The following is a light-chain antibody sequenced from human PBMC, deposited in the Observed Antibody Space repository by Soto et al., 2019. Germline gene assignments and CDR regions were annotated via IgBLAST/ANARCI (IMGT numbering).Light chain of an antibody. J-gene: IGLJ2*01. Sequence: QSVLTQPRSVSGSPGQSVTISCTGTSSDVGGYDFVSWYQQHPGKAPKLMIYEGSKRPSGVSNRFSGSKSGNTASLTISGLQAEDEADYYCCSYAGSSTFDVVFGGGTKLTVL. CDR2: EGS. V-gene: IGLV2-23*03. CDR1: SSDVGGYDF. CDR3: CSYAGSSTFDVV.